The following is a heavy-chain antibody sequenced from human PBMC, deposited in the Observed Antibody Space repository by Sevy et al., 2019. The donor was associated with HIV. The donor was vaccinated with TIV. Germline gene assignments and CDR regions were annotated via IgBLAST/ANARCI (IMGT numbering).Heavy chain of an antibody. V-gene: IGHV1-69*04. CDR2: IIPILGIA. CDR3: ARDRTDMPYYYRSGREDYGMDV. Sequence: ASVKVSCKASGGTFSSYAISWVRQAPGQGLEWMGRIIPILGIANYAQKFQGRVTITADKSTSTAYMELSSLRSEDTAVYYCARDRTDMPYYYRSGREDYGMDVWGQGTTVTVSS. CDR1: GGTFSSYA. J-gene: IGHJ6*02. D-gene: IGHD3-10*01.